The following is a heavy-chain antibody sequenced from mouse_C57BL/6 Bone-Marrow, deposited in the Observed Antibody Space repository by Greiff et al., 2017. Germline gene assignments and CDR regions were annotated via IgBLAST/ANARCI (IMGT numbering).Heavy chain of an antibody. CDR1: GYSFTGYY. V-gene: IGHV1-42*01. CDR2: INPSTGGT. D-gene: IGHD1-1*01. J-gene: IGHJ1*03. CDR3: ASDEGFYGSSYWYFDV. Sequence: EVQLQQSGPELVKPGASVKISCKASGYSFTGYYMNWVKQSPEKSLEWIGEINPSTGGTTYNQKFKAKATLTVDKSSSTAYMQLKSLTSEDSAVYYCASDEGFYGSSYWYFDVWGTGTTVTVSS.